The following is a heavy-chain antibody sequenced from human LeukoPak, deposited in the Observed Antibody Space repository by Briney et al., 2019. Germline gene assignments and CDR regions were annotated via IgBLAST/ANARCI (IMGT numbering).Heavy chain of an antibody. CDR2: ISDIGSI. CDR1: GGSISSYY. Sequence: SETLSLTCTVSGGSISSYYWSWIRQPPGKGLEWIAYISDIGSINYNPSLKSRVTISLDTSKNQFSLKLSSVTAADTAVYYCARRDPITTDAFDIWGQGTMVTVSS. CDR3: ARRDPITTDAFDI. D-gene: IGHD3-22*01. J-gene: IGHJ3*02. V-gene: IGHV4-59*08.